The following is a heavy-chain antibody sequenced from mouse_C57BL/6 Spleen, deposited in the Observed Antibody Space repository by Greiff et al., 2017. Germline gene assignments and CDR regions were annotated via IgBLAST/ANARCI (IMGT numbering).Heavy chain of an antibody. CDR1: GYTFTSYW. CDR2: IDPSDSYT. J-gene: IGHJ4*01. D-gene: IGHD1-2*01. Sequence: QVQLQQPGAELVKPGASVKLSCKASGYTFTSYWMQWVKQRPGQGLEWIGEIDPSDSYTNYNQKFKGKATLTVDTSSSTAYMQLSSLTSEDSAVYYCASGNYGDAMDYWGQGTSVTVSS. V-gene: IGHV1-50*01. CDR3: ASGNYGDAMDY.